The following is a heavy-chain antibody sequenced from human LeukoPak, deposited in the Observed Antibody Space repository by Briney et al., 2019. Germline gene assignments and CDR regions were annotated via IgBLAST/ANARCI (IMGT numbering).Heavy chain of an antibody. V-gene: IGHV1-69*04. D-gene: IGHD3-22*01. CDR1: GGTFSSYA. J-gene: IGHJ4*02. CDR2: IIPILGIA. Sequence: SVKVSCKASGGTFSSYAISWVRQAPGQGLEWMGRIIPILGIANYAQKFQGRVTITADESTSTAYMELSSLRSEDTAVYYCASDSYDSTYFDYWGQGTLVTVSS. CDR3: ASDSYDSTYFDY.